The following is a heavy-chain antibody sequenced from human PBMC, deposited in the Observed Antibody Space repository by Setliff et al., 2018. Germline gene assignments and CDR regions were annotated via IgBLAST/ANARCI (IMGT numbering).Heavy chain of an antibody. Sequence: PSETLSLTCTVSGGSISSGGYYWSWIRQHPGKGLEWIGYIYYSGSTYYNPSLKSRVTISVDTSKNQFSLKLSSVTAADTAVYYCARGGLWFGDFSPLAMDVWGKGATVTVSS. CDR1: GGSISSGGYY. V-gene: IGHV4-31*03. CDR3: ARGGLWFGDFSPLAMDV. J-gene: IGHJ6*03. CDR2: IYYSGST. D-gene: IGHD3-10*01.